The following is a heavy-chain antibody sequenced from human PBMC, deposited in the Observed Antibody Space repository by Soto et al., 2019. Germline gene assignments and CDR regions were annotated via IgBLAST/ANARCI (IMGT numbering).Heavy chain of an antibody. V-gene: IGHV1-24*01. CDR1: GYTLTELS. J-gene: IGHJ3*02. Sequence: DSVKVSCKVSGYTLTELSMHWVRQAPGKGLEWMGGFDPEGGETIYAQKFQGRVTMTEDTSTDTAYMELSSLRSADTAVYYCAGGGVTGTSNRAFDIWGQGTMVTVSS. D-gene: IGHD1-20*01. CDR3: AGGGVTGTSNRAFDI. CDR2: FDPEGGET.